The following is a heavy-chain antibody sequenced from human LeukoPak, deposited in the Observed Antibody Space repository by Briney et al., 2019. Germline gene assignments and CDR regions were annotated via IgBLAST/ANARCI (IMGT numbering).Heavy chain of an antibody. V-gene: IGHV3-66*01. CDR2: IYSGGST. CDR1: GFTVSSNY. Sequence: GGSLRLSCAASGFTVSSNYMSWVRQAPGKGLEWVSVIYSGGSTYYADSVKGRFTISRDNSKNSLYLQMISLRAEDTAVYYCVRGSCSSTSCYRSFDYWGQGTLVTVSS. D-gene: IGHD2-2*02. J-gene: IGHJ4*02. CDR3: VRGSCSSTSCYRSFDY.